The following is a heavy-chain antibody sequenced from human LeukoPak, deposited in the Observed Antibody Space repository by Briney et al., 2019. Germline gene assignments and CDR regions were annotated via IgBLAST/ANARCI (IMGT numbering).Heavy chain of an antibody. Sequence: PGGSLRLSCAASGFTFTDYYMSWIRQAPGKGLEWLSYISSSGSTIYYADSVKGRFTISRDNAKNSLYLQMNSLRAEDTAVYYCARYGMFGTFVMVRGVPGYYGMDVWGQGTTVTVSS. CDR3: ARYGMFGTFVMVRGVPGYYGMDV. CDR1: GFTFTDYY. J-gene: IGHJ6*02. D-gene: IGHD3-10*01. V-gene: IGHV3-11*01. CDR2: ISSSGSTI.